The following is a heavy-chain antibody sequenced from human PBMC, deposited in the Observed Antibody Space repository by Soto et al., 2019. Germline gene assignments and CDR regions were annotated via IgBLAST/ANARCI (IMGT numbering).Heavy chain of an antibody. D-gene: IGHD1-26*01. CDR3: AREPDLSGSYDY. J-gene: IGHJ4*02. CDR1: GGSIGSSNW. CDR2: IYHSGST. Sequence: PSETLSLTCAVSGGSIGSSNWWSWVRQPPGKGLEWIGEIYHSGSTNYNPSLKSRVTISVDMSRNQVSLKLSSVTVADTAVYYCAREPDLSGSYDYLRQGTVVTVSS. V-gene: IGHV4-4*02.